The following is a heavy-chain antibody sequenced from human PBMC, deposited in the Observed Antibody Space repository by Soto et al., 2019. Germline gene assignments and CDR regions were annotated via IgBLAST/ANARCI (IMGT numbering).Heavy chain of an antibody. J-gene: IGHJ4*02. Sequence: GGSLRLSCAAXGFTFSSYAMSWVRQAPGKGLEWVSAISGSGGSTYYADSVRGRFTISRDNSKNTLYLQMSSLRAEDTAVYYCWKEQPGAALVYWGQGTLDTVSS. V-gene: IGHV3-23*01. D-gene: IGHD6-13*01. CDR3: WKEQPGAALVY. CDR2: ISGSGGST. CDR1: GFTFSSYA.